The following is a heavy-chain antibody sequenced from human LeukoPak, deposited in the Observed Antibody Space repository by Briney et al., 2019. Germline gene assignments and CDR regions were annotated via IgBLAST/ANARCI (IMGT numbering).Heavy chain of an antibody. Sequence: GGSLRLSCAASGFTFSSYWMHWVRQAPGKGLVWVSRINSDGSSTSYADSVKGRFTISRDNAKNTLYLQMNSLRAEDTAVYYCAALRGLYGGNGLQRIRGPDNWFDPWGQGTLVTVSS. J-gene: IGHJ5*02. V-gene: IGHV3-74*01. CDR3: AALRGLYGGNGLQRIRGPDNWFDP. D-gene: IGHD4-23*01. CDR2: INSDGSST. CDR1: GFTFSSYW.